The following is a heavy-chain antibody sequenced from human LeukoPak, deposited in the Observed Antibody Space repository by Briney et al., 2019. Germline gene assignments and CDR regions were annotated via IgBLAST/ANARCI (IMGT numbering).Heavy chain of an antibody. CDR1: GFIFRSYV. D-gene: IGHD2-15*01. J-gene: IGHJ4*02. CDR3: TRDLRCSGGSCTYYFDY. Sequence: QPGRSLRLSCAASGFIFRSYVMNWVRQAPGKGLEWVAVIWYDRSNKYYADSVKGRFTISRDNSKNTLYLQMNSLRAEDTPRYYGTRDLRCSGGSCTYYFDYWGQGTLVTVSS. CDR2: IWYDRSNK. V-gene: IGHV3-33*08.